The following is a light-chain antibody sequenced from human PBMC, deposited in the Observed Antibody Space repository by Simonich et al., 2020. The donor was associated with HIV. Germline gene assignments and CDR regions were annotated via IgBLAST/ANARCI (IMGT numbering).Light chain of an antibody. CDR3: QSHDSSSYVV. J-gene: IGLJ2*01. CDR2: RNT. Sequence: QSVLTQPPSVSGAPGQRVTMSCTGCSSKNGAGYEGQWYQQLPGTAPKLSIYRNTNRPSGVPDRYSGSKSGTSASLAITGLQSEDEADYYCQSHDSSSYVVFGGGTKLTVL. CDR1: SSKNGAGYE. V-gene: IGLV1-40*01.